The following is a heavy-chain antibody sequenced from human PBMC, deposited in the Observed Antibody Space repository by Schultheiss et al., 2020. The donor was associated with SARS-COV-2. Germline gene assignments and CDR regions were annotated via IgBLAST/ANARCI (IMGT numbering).Heavy chain of an antibody. V-gene: IGHV3-48*01. CDR1: GFTFSSYS. CDR2: ISSSSSTI. CDR3: ARVTVTTGAGAFDI. D-gene: IGHD4-17*01. Sequence: GGSLRLSCAASGFTFSSYSMNWVRQAPGKGLEWVSSISSSSSTIYYADSVKGRFTISRDNAKNSLYLQMNSLRAEDTAVYYCARVTVTTGAGAFDIWGQGTMVTVSS. J-gene: IGHJ3*02.